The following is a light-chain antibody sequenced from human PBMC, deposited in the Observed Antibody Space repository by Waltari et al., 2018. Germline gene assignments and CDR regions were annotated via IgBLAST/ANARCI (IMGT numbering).Light chain of an antibody. CDR3: ETWDDSLSAVI. J-gene: IGLJ2*01. CDR1: SSDIGGNC. V-gene: IGLV1-47*01. Sequence: QSVLTQPPPVSGTPGQRVTISCSGSSSDIGGNCVYWYQQLPGTAPKLLIYRNGQLPSGVPARFSGSKSSTAASRTISGPRSEDDGDYDCETWDDSLSAVIFGGGTKLTGL. CDR2: RNG.